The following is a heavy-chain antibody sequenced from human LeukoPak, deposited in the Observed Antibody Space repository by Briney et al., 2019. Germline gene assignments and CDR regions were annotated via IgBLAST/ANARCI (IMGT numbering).Heavy chain of an antibody. D-gene: IGHD2-15*01. CDR2: IYYSGGT. J-gene: IGHJ4*02. CDR1: GGSISSYY. V-gene: IGHV4-59*01. CDR3: ARRIPTAGLFDF. Sequence: SETLSLTCTVSGGSISSYYWSWIRQPPGKGLEWVGYIYYSGGTYYNPSLKSRVTISLDTSKNQFSLKLSSVTTADTAVYYCARRIPTAGLFDFWGQGALVTVSS.